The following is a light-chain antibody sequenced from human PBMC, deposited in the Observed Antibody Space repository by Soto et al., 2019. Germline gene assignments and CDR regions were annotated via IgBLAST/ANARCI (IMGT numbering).Light chain of an antibody. Sequence: DIQMTHSPSSLSASVGDRVTITCRASQGISNYLAWYQQKPGKVPKLQIYAASTLQSGVPSRFSGSGSGTDVTLTISSLQPADVGTYYCQKYNSAPRTFGQGTKVEIK. CDR1: QGISNY. CDR3: QKYNSAPRT. CDR2: AAS. V-gene: IGKV1-27*01. J-gene: IGKJ1*01.